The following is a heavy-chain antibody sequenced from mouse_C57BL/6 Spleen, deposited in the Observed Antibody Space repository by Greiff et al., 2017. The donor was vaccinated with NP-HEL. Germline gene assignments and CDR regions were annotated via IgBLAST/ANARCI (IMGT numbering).Heavy chain of an antibody. Sequence: VQLKESGPGLAKPSQTLSLTCSVTGYSITSDYWNWIRKFPGNKLEYMGYISYSGSTSYNPSPKSRISITRDQSTNQYYLQLNSVTTEDTATYYCARVHYSNYWDCDVWGTGTTVTVSS. J-gene: IGHJ1*03. CDR1: GYSITSDY. D-gene: IGHD2-5*01. CDR3: ARVHYSNYWDCDV. CDR2: ISYSGST. V-gene: IGHV3-8*01.